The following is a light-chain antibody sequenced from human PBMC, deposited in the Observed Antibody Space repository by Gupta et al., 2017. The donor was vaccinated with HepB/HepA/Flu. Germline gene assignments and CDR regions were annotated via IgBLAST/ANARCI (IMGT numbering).Light chain of an antibody. J-gene: IGKJ5*01. V-gene: IGKV2-28*01. Sequence: DIVMTQSPLSLPVTPGEPTSISCRSSQSLLHRNGYNYLDWYLQKPGQSPQLPIYLASNRASGVPDRFSGSGSGTEFTLKISRVETEDVGVYYCMQALQTSITFGQGTRLEIK. CDR1: QSLLHRNGYNY. CDR3: MQALQTSIT. CDR2: LAS.